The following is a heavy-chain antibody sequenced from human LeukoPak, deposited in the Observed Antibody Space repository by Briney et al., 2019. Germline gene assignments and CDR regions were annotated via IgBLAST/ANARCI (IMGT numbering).Heavy chain of an antibody. CDR1: GFPFSGNA. CDR3: ARGGILAGSFDY. J-gene: IGHJ4*02. V-gene: IGHV3-23*01. CDR2: ISGGGGGK. Sequence: GGSLRLSCVVSGFPFSGNAMSWVRQAPGKGLEWVSTISGGGGGKYYADSVKGRFTISRDNSKNTLYLQMNSLRAEDTAVYYCARGGILAGSFDYWGQGTLVTVSS. D-gene: IGHD3-16*01.